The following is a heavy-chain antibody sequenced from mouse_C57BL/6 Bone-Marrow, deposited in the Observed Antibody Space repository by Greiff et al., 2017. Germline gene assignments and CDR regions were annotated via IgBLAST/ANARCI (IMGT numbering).Heavy chain of an antibody. V-gene: IGHV1-58*01. CDR1: GYTFTSYG. CDR2: IYIGNGYT. D-gene: IGHD1-1*01. J-gene: IGHJ4*01. Sequence: VQLQQSGAELVRPGSSVKISCKTSGYTFTSYGINWVKQRPGQGLEWIGYIYIGNGYTEYNEKFKGKATLTVDTSSSTAYMRLSSLTSEDSAIYFCARSGHYYYGSSSYAMDYWGQGTSVTVSS. CDR3: ARSGHYYYGSSSYAMDY.